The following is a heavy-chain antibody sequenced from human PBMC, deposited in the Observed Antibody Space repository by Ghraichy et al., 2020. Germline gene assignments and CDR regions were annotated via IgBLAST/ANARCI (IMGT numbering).Heavy chain of an antibody. J-gene: IGHJ6*02. CDR3: AKWYSSSWYEAPNYYYGMDV. CDR2: ISGSGGST. CDR1: GFTFSSYA. V-gene: IGHV3-23*01. D-gene: IGHD6-13*01. Sequence: LSLTCAASGFTFSSYAMSWVRQAPGKGLEWVSAISGSGGSTYYADSVKGRFTISRDNSKNTLYLQMNSLRAEDTAVYYCAKWYSSSWYEAPNYYYGMDVWGQGTTVTVSS.